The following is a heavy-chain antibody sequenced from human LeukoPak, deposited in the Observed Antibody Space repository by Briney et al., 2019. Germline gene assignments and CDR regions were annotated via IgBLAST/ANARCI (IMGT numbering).Heavy chain of an antibody. Sequence: SVKVSSKASGGTFSSYAISWVRQAPGQGLEGMGGIIPIFGTAKYAQKFQGRVTITTDESTSTASMELSSLRSEDTAVYYCARGQRYNWNPTASDYWGQGTLVTVSS. CDR3: ARGQRYNWNPTASDY. J-gene: IGHJ4*02. V-gene: IGHV1-69*05. CDR2: IIPIFGTA. D-gene: IGHD1-20*01. CDR1: GGTFSSYA.